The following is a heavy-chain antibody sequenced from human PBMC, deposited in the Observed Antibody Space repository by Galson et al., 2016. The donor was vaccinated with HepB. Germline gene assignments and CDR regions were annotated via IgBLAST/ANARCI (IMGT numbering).Heavy chain of an antibody. D-gene: IGHD6-13*01. CDR1: GFSLSTSGMC. Sequence: PALVKPTQTLTLTCTFSGFSLSTSGMCVSWIRQPPGKALEWLALIDWDDDKYYSTSLKTRLTISKDTTKNQVVLTMTNMDPMDTATYYCARILSSSWYSVDYWVQGTLVTISS. CDR3: ARILSSSWYSVDY. V-gene: IGHV2-70*01. CDR2: IDWDDDK. J-gene: IGHJ4*02.